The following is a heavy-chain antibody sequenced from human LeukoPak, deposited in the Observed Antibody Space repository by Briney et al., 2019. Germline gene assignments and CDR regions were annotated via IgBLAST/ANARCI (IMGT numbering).Heavy chain of an antibody. J-gene: IGHJ4*02. V-gene: IGHV4-59*08. CDR1: GGSFSIYY. CDR3: ARQEFRFLEWLGPLGY. Sequence: SETLSLTCAVYGGSFSIYYWSWIRQPPGKGLESIGYIYYSGSTNYNPSLKSRVTISVDTSKNQFSLKLSSVTAADTAVYYCARQEFRFLEWLGPLGYWGQGTLVTVSS. CDR2: IYYSGST. D-gene: IGHD3-3*01.